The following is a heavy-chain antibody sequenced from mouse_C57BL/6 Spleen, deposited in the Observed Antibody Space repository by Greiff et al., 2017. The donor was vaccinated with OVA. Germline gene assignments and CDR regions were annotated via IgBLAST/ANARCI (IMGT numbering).Heavy chain of an antibody. CDR3: ASRRNGRPLDY. Sequence: QVQLQQSGAELMKPGASVKLSCKATGYTFTGYWIEWVKQRPGHGLEWIGEILPGSGSTNYNEKFKGKATFTADTSSNTAYMQISSLTTEDSAIYYCASRRNGRPLDYWGQGTTLTVSS. CDR1: GYTFTGYW. D-gene: IGHD4-1*01. V-gene: IGHV1-9*01. CDR2: ILPGSGST. J-gene: IGHJ2*01.